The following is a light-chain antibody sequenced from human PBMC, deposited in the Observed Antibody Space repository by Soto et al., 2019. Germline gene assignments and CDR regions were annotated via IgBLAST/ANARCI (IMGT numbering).Light chain of an antibody. V-gene: IGKV3-11*01. CDR1: QSVSSY. CDR3: QLRRNWPPLT. Sequence: EIVLTQSPATLSLSPGERATLSCRASQSVSSYLAWYQQKPGQAPRLLIYDASNRATGIPARFSGSGSGTDFALTISSLEPEDSAVYYCQLRRNWPPLTVGGGTKVEIK. CDR2: DAS. J-gene: IGKJ4*01.